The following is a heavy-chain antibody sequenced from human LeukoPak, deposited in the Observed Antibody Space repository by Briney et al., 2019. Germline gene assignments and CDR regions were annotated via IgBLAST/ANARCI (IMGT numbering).Heavy chain of an antibody. J-gene: IGHJ4*02. CDR1: GYTSTTYG. V-gene: IGHV1-18*01. CDR2: ISTHTGNT. Sequence: ASVKVSCKASGYTSTTYGITWVRQAPGQGLEWMGWISTHTGNTDYAQNLQGRVTMTTDTSTSTAYMELRTLRSDDTAVYYCAREPYYYDGSARTDLDYWGQGTLVTVSS. D-gene: IGHD3-22*01. CDR3: AREPYYYDGSARTDLDY.